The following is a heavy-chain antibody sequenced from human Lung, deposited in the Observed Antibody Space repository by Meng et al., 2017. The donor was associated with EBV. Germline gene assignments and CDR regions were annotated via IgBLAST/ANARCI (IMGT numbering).Heavy chain of an antibody. D-gene: IGHD4-23*01. Sequence: GQLQQVGQGLLKPSETLSLSGAVDGGSFSGYYWSWIRQPPGKGLEWIGEINHSGSTNYNPSLKSRVTISVDTSKNQFSLKLSSVTAADTAVYYCARDEGGNSERGFQHWGQGTLVTVSS. J-gene: IGHJ1*01. V-gene: IGHV4-34*01. CDR1: GGSFSGYY. CDR2: INHSGST. CDR3: ARDEGGNSERGFQH.